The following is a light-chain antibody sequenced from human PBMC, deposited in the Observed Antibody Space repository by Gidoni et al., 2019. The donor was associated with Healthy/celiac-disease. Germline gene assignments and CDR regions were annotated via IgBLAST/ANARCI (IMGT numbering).Light chain of an antibody. Sequence: ELVMTQSPATLSVSPGERATLSCRASPSVSSNLAWYQQNPGQAPRLLIYGASTRATGIPARFSGSGSGTEFTLTISSLQSEDFAVYYCQQYNNWPPITFGQGTRLEIK. CDR1: PSVSSN. V-gene: IGKV3-15*01. J-gene: IGKJ5*01. CDR3: QQYNNWPPIT. CDR2: GAS.